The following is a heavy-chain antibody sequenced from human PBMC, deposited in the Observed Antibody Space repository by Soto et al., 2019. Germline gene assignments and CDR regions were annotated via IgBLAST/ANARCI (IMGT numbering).Heavy chain of an antibody. CDR1: GLTFSCCG. Sequence: PGGSLRLSCSASGLTFSCCGFHWVRQAPGKGPEWVAVIWSNGRNTYYADSVRGRFIFSRDNSKNTLYLQMNSLRAEDTAVYYCVRERAPFDAFDIWGQGTMVTVSS. V-gene: IGHV3-33*01. CDR2: IWSNGRNT. J-gene: IGHJ3*02. CDR3: VRERAPFDAFDI.